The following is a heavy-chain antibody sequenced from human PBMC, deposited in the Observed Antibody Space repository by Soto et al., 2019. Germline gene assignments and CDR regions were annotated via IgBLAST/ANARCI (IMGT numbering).Heavy chain of an antibody. D-gene: IGHD3-3*01. CDR2: IYYSGST. J-gene: IGHJ6*02. V-gene: IGHV4-59*01. CDR1: GGSISSYY. Sequence: SETLSLTCTVSGGSISSYYWSWIRQPPGKGLEWIGYIYYSGSTNYNPSLKSRVTISVDTSKNQFSLKLSSVTAADTAVYYCARGYYDFWSGSYYYYYYGMDAWGQGTTVTVSS. CDR3: ARGYYDFWSGSYYYYYYGMDA.